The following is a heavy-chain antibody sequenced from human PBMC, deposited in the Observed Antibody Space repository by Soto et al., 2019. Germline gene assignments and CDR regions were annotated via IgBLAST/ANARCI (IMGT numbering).Heavy chain of an antibody. CDR1: GFSLSTSGMC. Sequence: SGPTLVNPTQTLTLSCTSSGFSLSTSGMCVSWIRQPPGKALEWLALIDWDDDKYYSTSLKTRLTISKDTSKNQVVLTMTNMDPVDTATYYCARIQQKFYYDSSGYYWDYFDYWGQGTLVTVSS. D-gene: IGHD3-22*01. V-gene: IGHV2-70*01. J-gene: IGHJ4*02. CDR2: IDWDDDK. CDR3: ARIQQKFYYDSSGYYWDYFDY.